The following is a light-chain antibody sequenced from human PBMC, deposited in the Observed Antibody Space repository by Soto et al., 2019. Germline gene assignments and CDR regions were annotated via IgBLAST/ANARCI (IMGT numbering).Light chain of an antibody. Sequence: EVVLTQSPGTLSLSPGERATLSCRASQSVSSNYLAWYQQKPGRAPRLLIFGAFFRATGIPDRFSGSASGTDFTLTISGLEPADFAVYYCQQYDTAPLTFGGGTRVEI. CDR3: QQYDTAPLT. V-gene: IGKV3-20*01. J-gene: IGKJ4*01. CDR1: QSVSSNY. CDR2: GAF.